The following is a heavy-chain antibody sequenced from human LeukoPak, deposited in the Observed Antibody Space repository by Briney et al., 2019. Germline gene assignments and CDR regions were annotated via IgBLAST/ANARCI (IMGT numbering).Heavy chain of an antibody. D-gene: IGHD6-19*01. J-gene: IGHJ4*02. Sequence: ASVRVSCKASGNTFAGYYVHWVRQAPGQGLEWMGWINTHSHATNYAQNFQGRVTMTRDMSTSTVYMELSSLRSEDTAVYYCARAYSSGWYIDYWGQGTLVTVSS. V-gene: IGHV1-2*02. CDR1: GNTFAGYY. CDR3: ARAYSSGWYIDY. CDR2: INTHSHAT.